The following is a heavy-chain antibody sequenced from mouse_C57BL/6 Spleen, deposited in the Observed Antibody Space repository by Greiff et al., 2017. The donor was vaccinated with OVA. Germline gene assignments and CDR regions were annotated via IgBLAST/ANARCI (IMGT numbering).Heavy chain of an antibody. CDR1: GFTFSSYG. Sequence: EVQVVESGGDLVKPGGSLKLSCAASGFTFSSYGMSWVRQTPDKRLEWVATISSGGSYTYYPDSVKGRFTISRDNAKNTLYLQMSSLKSEDTAMYYCARSYFDYWGQGTTLTVSS. V-gene: IGHV5-6*01. J-gene: IGHJ2*01. CDR3: ARSYFDY. CDR2: ISSGGSYT.